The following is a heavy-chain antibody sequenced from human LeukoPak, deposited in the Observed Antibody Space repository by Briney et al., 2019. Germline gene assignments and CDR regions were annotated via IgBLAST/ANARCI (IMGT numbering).Heavy chain of an antibody. V-gene: IGHV3-23*01. CDR2: ISGSGGST. Sequence: PGGSLRLTCAASGFTFSSYAMSWVRQAPGKGLEWVSAISGSGGSTYYADSVKGRFTISRDNSKNTLYLQMNSLRAEDTAVYYCAKYFDWLLGAFDIWGQGTMVTVSS. J-gene: IGHJ3*02. D-gene: IGHD3-9*01. CDR3: AKYFDWLLGAFDI. CDR1: GFTFSSYA.